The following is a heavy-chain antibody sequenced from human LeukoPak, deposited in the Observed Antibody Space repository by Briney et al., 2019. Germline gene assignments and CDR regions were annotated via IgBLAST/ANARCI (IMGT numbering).Heavy chain of an antibody. D-gene: IGHD3-10*01. CDR1: GFSFHYYA. V-gene: IGHV3-30-3*01. CDR3: ARPIDNGSGSYYFPY. Sequence: GRSLRLSCAASGFSFHYYAMHWVRQAPGKGLEWVAVISYDGTNEYYADSVKGRLTISRDNSKNTLYMQMNGLRPEDTAVYYCARPIDNGSGSYYFPYWGQGTLVTVSS. J-gene: IGHJ4*02. CDR2: ISYDGTNE.